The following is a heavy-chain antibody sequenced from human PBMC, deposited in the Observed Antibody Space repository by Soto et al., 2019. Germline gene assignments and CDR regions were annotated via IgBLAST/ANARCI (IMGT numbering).Heavy chain of an antibody. CDR1: GGSFSGYY. Sequence: PSETLSLTCAFYGGSFSGYYWSWIRQPPGKGLEWIGEINHSGSTNYNPSLKSRVTISVDTSKNQFSLKLSSVTAADTAVYYCARQFPGIAAAGNFDYWGQGTLVTVSS. D-gene: IGHD6-13*01. J-gene: IGHJ4*02. CDR2: INHSGST. CDR3: ARQFPGIAAAGNFDY. V-gene: IGHV4-34*01.